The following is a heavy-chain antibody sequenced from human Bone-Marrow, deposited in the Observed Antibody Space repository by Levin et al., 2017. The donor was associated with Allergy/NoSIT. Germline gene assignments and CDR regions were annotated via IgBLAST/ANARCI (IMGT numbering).Heavy chain of an antibody. D-gene: IGHD2-15*01. J-gene: IGHJ6*02. V-gene: IGHV3-15*01. Sequence: GESLKISCAASGFTFSNAWMSWVRQAPGKGLEWVGRIKSKTDGGTTDYAAPVKGRFTISRDDSKNTLYLQMNSLKTEDTAVYYCTTDPHCSGVSYYGMDVWGQGTTVTVSS. CDR2: IKSKTDGGTT. CDR1: GFTFSNAW. CDR3: TTDPHCSGVSYYGMDV.